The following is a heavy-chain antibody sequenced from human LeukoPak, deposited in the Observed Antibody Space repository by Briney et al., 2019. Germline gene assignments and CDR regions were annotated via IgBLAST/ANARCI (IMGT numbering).Heavy chain of an antibody. Sequence: SETLSLTCTVSGGSINSYYWSWIRQPPGKGLEWFGYIYYSGSTNYNPSLKSRVTISVDTSKNQFSLKLSSVTAADTAVYYCARSHSVWTSFDYWGQGTLVTVSS. J-gene: IGHJ4*02. CDR1: GGSINSYY. V-gene: IGHV4-59*01. CDR3: ARSHSVWTSFDY. D-gene: IGHD3/OR15-3a*01. CDR2: IYYSGST.